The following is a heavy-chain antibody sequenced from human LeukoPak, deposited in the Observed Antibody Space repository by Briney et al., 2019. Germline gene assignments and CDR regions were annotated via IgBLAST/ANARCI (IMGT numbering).Heavy chain of an antibody. CDR3: VRDSYSGSDTAPDY. CDR2: IKQDGSEK. D-gene: IGHD5-12*01. V-gene: IGHV3-7*03. Sequence: PGGSLRLSCAASGFTFSNYWMSWDRQAPGKGLEWVANIKQDGSEKYYVDSVKGRFTISRDNAKNSVYLQMNSLRAGDTAMYYCVRDSYSGSDTAPDYWGQGTLVTISS. CDR1: GFTFSNYW. J-gene: IGHJ4*02.